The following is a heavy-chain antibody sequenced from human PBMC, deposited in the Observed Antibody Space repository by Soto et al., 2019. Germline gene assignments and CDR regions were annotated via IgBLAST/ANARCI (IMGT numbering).Heavy chain of an antibody. CDR3: ARELAGVLRYFDASSGFDY. J-gene: IGHJ4*02. Sequence: GGSLRLSCAAAGFTFSSYGMHWVRQAPGKGVGWVAVIWYDGSNKYYADSVKGRFTISRDNSKNTLYLQMNSLRAEDTAVYYCARELAGVLRYFDASSGFDYWGQGTLVTVSS. CDR2: IWYDGSNK. CDR1: GFTFSSYG. D-gene: IGHD3-9*01. V-gene: IGHV3-33*01.